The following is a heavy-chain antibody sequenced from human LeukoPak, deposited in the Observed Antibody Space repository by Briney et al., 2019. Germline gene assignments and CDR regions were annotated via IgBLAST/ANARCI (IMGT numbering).Heavy chain of an antibody. Sequence: PGGSLRLSCEVSGFTLSTYWMSWVRQAPGKGLEWVAVIWYDGSNKYYADSVKGRFTISRDNSKNTLYLQMNSLGAEDTAVYYCAKDPWTFDHWGQGTLVTVSS. CDR1: GFTLSTYW. V-gene: IGHV3-33*06. J-gene: IGHJ4*02. CDR3: AKDPWTFDH. CDR2: IWYDGSNK. D-gene: IGHD3/OR15-3a*01.